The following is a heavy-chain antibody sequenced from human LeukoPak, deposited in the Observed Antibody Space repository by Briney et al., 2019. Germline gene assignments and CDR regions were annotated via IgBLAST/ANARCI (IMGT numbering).Heavy chain of an antibody. V-gene: IGHV4-34*01. J-gene: IGHJ4*02. CDR1: GGSFSGYY. Sequence: PSETLSLTCAVYGGSFSGYYWSWIRQPPGKGLEWIGEINHSGSTNYNPSLKSRVTISVDTSKNQFSLKLSSVTAADTAVYYCASGSGSYTPNDYWGQGTLVTVSS. CDR3: ASGSGSYTPNDY. CDR2: INHSGST. D-gene: IGHD1-26*01.